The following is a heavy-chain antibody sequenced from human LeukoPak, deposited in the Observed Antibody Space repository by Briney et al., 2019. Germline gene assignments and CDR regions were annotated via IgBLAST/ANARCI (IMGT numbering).Heavy chain of an antibody. CDR3: ARGLDTAYGMDV. J-gene: IGHJ6*02. Sequence: ASVKVSCKASGGTFSSYAISWVRQAPGQGLEWMGGIIPIFGTANYAQKFQGRVTITADESTSTAYMELSSLRSEDTAVYYCARGLDTAYGMDVWGQGTTVTVSS. D-gene: IGHD5-18*01. V-gene: IGHV1-69*13. CDR2: IIPIFGTA. CDR1: GGTFSSYA.